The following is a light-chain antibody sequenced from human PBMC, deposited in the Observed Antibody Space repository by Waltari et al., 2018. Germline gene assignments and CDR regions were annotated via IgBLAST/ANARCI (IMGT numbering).Light chain of an antibody. CDR2: ENI. CDR1: TSDVGNYNL. Sequence: QSALTQPASVSGSPGQSITISCTGTTSDVGNYNLVSWYQQVPGRAPKLMIYENIRRPADISHRVSGSKSGNTASLTISGLQAEDEADYYCCSFASSRTWVFGGGTKLTVL. V-gene: IGLV2-23*01. CDR3: CSFASSRTWV. J-gene: IGLJ3*02.